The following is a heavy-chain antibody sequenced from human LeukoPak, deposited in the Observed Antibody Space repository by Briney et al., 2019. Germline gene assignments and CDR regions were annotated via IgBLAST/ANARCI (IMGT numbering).Heavy chain of an antibody. CDR1: GFTVSRYA. CDR2: IWYDGSNK. V-gene: IGHV3-33*01. J-gene: IGHJ4*02. CDR3: ARVDTAMGSLDY. Sequence: GGSLRLSCAASGFTVSRYAMHWVRQAPGKGLEGVAIIWYDGSNKNYVDSVKGRFTISRDNGKNTLYLQMNSLRAEDTAVYYCARVDTAMGSLDYWGQGILVTVSS. D-gene: IGHD5-18*01.